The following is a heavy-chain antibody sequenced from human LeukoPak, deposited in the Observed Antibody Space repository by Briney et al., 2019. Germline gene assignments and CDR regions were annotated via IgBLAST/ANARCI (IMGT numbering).Heavy chain of an antibody. CDR2: LSFDGAHK. CDR3: VRARAGGLDY. D-gene: IGHD3-16*01. V-gene: IGHV3-30*04. J-gene: IGHJ4*02. CDR1: GFTLRHYA. Sequence: PERSLRLSCAASGFTLRHYAVHWVRQAPGRGLEWVAVLSFDGAHKYYAESVKGRFTISKDNSNNTLFLQMDSLRLEDTALYYCVRARAGGLDYWGQGTLVTVSS.